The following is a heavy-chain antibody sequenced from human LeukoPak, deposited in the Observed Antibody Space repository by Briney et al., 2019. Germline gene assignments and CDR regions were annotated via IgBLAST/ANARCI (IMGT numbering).Heavy chain of an antibody. D-gene: IGHD5-24*01. V-gene: IGHV4-61*02. CDR3: ARGVGDGYNLGY. J-gene: IGHJ4*02. CDR2: IYTSGTT. CDR1: GGSISSSNYY. Sequence: SQALSLTCTVSGGSISSSNYYWSWIRQPAGKGLEWIGRIYTSGTTNYNPSLKSRVTISVDTSKNQFSLKLSSVTAADTAVYYCARGVGDGYNLGYWGQGTLVTVSS.